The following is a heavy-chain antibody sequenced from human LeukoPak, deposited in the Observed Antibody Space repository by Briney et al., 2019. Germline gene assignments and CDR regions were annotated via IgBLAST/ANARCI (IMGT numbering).Heavy chain of an antibody. V-gene: IGHV3-33*01. CDR3: AIYRGSFDY. CDR1: GFTFSSYG. J-gene: IGHJ4*02. Sequence: GGSLRLSCAASGFTFSSYGMHWVRQAPGKALEWVAVIWYDGSNKYYADSVKGRFTISRDNSKNTLYLQMNSLRAEDTAVYYCAIYRGSFDYWGQGTLVTVSS. CDR2: IWYDGSNK. D-gene: IGHD3-16*01.